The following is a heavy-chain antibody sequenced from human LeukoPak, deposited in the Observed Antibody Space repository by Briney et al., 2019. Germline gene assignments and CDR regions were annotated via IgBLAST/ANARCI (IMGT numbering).Heavy chain of an antibody. D-gene: IGHD6-13*01. CDR3: ARDRAVGIPADGHESDY. CDR1: GFTFSAHY. Sequence: GGALRLSCAASGFTFSAHYMSWIRQAPGKGPEWISYTSGTSSYTDYADSVKGRFTVSRDNARNSLYLRMNSLRDDDTAVYYCARDRAVGIPADGHESDYWGQGTLVTVSS. J-gene: IGHJ4*02. V-gene: IGHV3-11*05. CDR2: TSGTSSYT.